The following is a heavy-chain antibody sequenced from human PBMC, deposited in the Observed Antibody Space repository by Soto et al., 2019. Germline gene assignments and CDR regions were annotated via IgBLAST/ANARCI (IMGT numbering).Heavy chain of an antibody. Sequence: GASVKVSCKASGYTFTSYAMHWVRQAPGQRLEWMGWINAGNGNTKYSQKFQGRVTITRDTSASTAYMELSSLRSEDTAVYYCARLLDSSGAEFDYWGQGTLVTVSS. CDR1: GYTFTSYA. CDR2: INAGNGNT. J-gene: IGHJ4*02. V-gene: IGHV1-3*01. CDR3: ARLLDSSGAEFDY. D-gene: IGHD3-22*01.